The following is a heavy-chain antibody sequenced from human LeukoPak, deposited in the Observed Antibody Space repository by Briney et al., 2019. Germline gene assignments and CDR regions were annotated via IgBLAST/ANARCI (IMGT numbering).Heavy chain of an antibody. Sequence: QPGRSLRLSCAASGFTFSTYGMHWVRQAPGKGLVWVSRINSDGSSTSYADSVKGRFTISRDNAKNTLYLQMNSLRAEDTAVYYCARDPPGLIFSGENYFDYWGQGTLVTVSS. CDR1: GFTFSTYG. V-gene: IGHV3-74*01. CDR3: ARDPPGLIFSGENYFDY. J-gene: IGHJ4*02. CDR2: INSDGSST. D-gene: IGHD2-8*01.